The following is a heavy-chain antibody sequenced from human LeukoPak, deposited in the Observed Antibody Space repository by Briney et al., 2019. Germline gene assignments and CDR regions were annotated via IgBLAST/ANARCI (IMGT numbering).Heavy chain of an antibody. J-gene: IGHJ4*02. Sequence: QPGGSLRLSCAASGFTFSSYGMSWVRQAPGKGLEWVSAISGSGGSTYYADSVKGRFTISRDNSKNTLYLQMNSLRAEDTAVYYCAKTRVMVRGVIDYWGQGTLVTVSS. CDR3: AKTRVMVRGVIDY. D-gene: IGHD3-10*01. CDR2: ISGSGGST. V-gene: IGHV3-23*01. CDR1: GFTFSSYG.